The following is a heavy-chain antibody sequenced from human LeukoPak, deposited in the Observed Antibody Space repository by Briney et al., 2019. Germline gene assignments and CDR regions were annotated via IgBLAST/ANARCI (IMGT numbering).Heavy chain of an antibody. Sequence: GGSLRLSCAASGFTFSSYGMHWVRQAPGKGLEWVAIISYDGSNKYYADSVKGRFAISRDNSKNTLYLQMNSLRAEDTAVYFCAKDPRFSWSYLSYFDYWGQGTLVTVSS. CDR3: AKDPRFSWSYLSYFDY. J-gene: IGHJ4*02. CDR2: ISYDGSNK. V-gene: IGHV3-30*18. D-gene: IGHD1-26*01. CDR1: GFTFSSYG.